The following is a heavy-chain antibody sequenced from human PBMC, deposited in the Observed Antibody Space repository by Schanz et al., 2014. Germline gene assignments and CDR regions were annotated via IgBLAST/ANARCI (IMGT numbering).Heavy chain of an antibody. Sequence: QVQLVESGGGVVQPGRSLRLSCAASGFTFSSYGMHWVRQAPGKGLEWVAVIWYDGSNKYYADSVKGRFTISRDNSKNTVYIQMNSLRAEDTALYYCARDRRNADLDYWGQGTLVTVSS. CDR2: IWYDGSNK. V-gene: IGHV3-33*01. CDR3: ARDRRNADLDY. J-gene: IGHJ4*02. D-gene: IGHD1-1*01. CDR1: GFTFSSYG.